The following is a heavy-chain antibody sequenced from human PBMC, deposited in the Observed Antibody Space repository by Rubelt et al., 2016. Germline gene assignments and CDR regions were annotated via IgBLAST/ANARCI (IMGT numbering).Heavy chain of an antibody. CDR3: ARAKVRLLEWTYNWFDP. CDR1: GFTFSSYW. V-gene: IGHV3-7*04. Sequence: EVQLVESGGGLVQPGGSLRLSCAASGFTFSSYWMTWVRQAPGKGLEWVANIKQDGSDKFYVDSVKGRFTISRDNAKNSLYRQMNSLAADETAVYYCARAKVRLLEWTYNWFDPWGQGTLVTVSS. CDR2: IKQDGSDK. J-gene: IGHJ5*02. D-gene: IGHD3-3*01.